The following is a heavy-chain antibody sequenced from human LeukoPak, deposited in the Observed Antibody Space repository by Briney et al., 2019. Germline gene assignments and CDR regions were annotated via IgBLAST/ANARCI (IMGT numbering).Heavy chain of an antibody. V-gene: IGHV1-2*02. CDR1: GYTFTGYY. D-gene: IGHD3-10*01. CDR3: ARDRYDSYGSGSQPDY. Sequence: ASVKVSCKASGYTFTGYYMHWVRQAPGQGLEWMGWINPNSGGTNYAQKFQGRVTMTRDTSISTAYMELSRLRSDDTAVYYCARDRYDSYGSGSQPDYWGQGTLVTVSS. J-gene: IGHJ4*02. CDR2: INPNSGGT.